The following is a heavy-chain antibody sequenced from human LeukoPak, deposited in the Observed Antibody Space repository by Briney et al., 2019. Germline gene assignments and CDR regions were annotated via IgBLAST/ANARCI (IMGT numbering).Heavy chain of an antibody. CDR3: ARRGYDSRGYHFYFDY. D-gene: IGHD3-22*01. Sequence: GESLKISCKASGYSFTNYWIGWVRQLPGKGLEWMGIIYPGTSDTKYSPSLQGQVTVSADKSISTAYLQWSSLKASDTAMYYCARRGYDSRGYHFYFDYWGQGTLVTVSS. J-gene: IGHJ4*02. V-gene: IGHV5-51*01. CDR2: IYPGTSDT. CDR1: GYSFTNYW.